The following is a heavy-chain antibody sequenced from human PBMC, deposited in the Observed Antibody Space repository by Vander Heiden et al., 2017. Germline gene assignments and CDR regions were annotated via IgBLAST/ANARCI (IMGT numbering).Heavy chain of an antibody. J-gene: IGHJ4*02. CDR1: GGTFSSYA. Sequence: QVQLVQSGAEVKKPGSSVKVSCKASGGTFSSYAISWVRQAPGQGLEWMGGIIPIFGTANYAQKFQGRVTITADESTSTAYMELSSLRSEDTAVYYCARDLGIAVAGTGDYFDYWGQGTLVTVSS. V-gene: IGHV1-69*01. D-gene: IGHD6-19*01. CDR2: IIPIFGTA. CDR3: ARDLGIAVAGTGDYFDY.